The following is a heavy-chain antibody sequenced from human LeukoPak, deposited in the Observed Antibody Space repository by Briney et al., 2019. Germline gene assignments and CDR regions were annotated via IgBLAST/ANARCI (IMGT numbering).Heavy chain of an antibody. V-gene: IGHV4-34*01. Sequence: PSETLSLTCAVYGGSFSGYYWSWIRQPPGKGLGWIGEINHSGSTNYNPSLKSRVTISVDTSKNQFSLKLSSVTAADTAVYYCARALWFGPQKQLDYWGQGTLVTVSS. CDR2: INHSGST. D-gene: IGHD3-10*01. CDR3: ARALWFGPQKQLDY. J-gene: IGHJ4*02. CDR1: GGSFSGYY.